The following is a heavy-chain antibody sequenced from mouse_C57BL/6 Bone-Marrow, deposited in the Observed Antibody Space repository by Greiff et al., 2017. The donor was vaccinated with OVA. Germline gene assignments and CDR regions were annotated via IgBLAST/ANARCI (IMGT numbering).Heavy chain of an antibody. J-gene: IGHJ1*03. Sequence: SDAELVKPGASVKISCKVSGYTFTDHTIHWMKQRPEQGLEWIGYIYPRDGSTKYNEKFKGKATLTADKSSSTAYMQLNSLTSEDSAVYFCARCIRLYYYGSRGGYFDVWGTGTTVTVSS. CDR3: ARCIRLYYYGSRGGYFDV. D-gene: IGHD1-1*01. CDR2: IYPRDGST. V-gene: IGHV1-78*01. CDR1: GYTFTDHT.